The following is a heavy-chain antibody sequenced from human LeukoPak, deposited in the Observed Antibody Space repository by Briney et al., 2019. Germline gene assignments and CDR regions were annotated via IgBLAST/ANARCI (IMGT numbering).Heavy chain of an antibody. Sequence: PGGSLRVSCAASGFTFSSYAVSWVRQAPGKGLEWVSSISGSGVATYSADSVKGRFTISRDNSKNTLYLQMNSLRVEDTAVYYCARDTGRTYFDYWGQGTLVTVSS. V-gene: IGHV3-23*01. J-gene: IGHJ4*02. CDR3: ARDTGRTYFDY. CDR1: GFTFSSYA. D-gene: IGHD1-14*01. CDR2: ISGSGVAT.